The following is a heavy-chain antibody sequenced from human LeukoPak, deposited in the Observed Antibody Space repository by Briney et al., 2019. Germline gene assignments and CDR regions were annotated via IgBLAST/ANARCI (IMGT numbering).Heavy chain of an antibody. CDR2: INGDGRDT. CDR1: GFTFSIYW. V-gene: IGHV3-74*01. J-gene: IGHJ3*01. CDR3: ARSIGHCTGSSCFEDAFDL. Sequence: GGSLRLSCAASGFTFSIYWYHWVRQAPGKGLVWVSRINGDGRDTIYADSVKGQFTISRDNAKNTVYLEMNSLRAEDMAVYSCARSIGHCTGSSCFEDAFDLWGQGTMVTVSS. D-gene: IGHD2-8*02.